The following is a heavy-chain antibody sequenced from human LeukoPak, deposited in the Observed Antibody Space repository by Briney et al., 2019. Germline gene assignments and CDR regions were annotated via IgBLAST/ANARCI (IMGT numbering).Heavy chain of an antibody. CDR1: GFTFSGYT. V-gene: IGHV3-21*01. CDR2: ITSSSSYI. Sequence: GGSLRLSCAASGFTFSGYTMNWVRQAPGKGLEWVSSITSSSSYIYYTDSAEGRFTISRDNAKNSLFLQMNSLRAEDTAVYYCARVLSGTLTFDHWGQGTLVAVSS. D-gene: IGHD3-9*01. CDR3: ARVLSGTLTFDH. J-gene: IGHJ4*02.